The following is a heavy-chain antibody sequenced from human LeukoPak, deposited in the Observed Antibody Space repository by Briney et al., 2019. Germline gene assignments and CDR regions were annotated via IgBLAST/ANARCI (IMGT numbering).Heavy chain of an antibody. CDR1: VGSISSSSYY. CDR3: ARQYFGVWGSYAPYYFDY. V-gene: IGHV4-39*01. Sequence: SETLSLTCTVSVGSISSSSYYWGWIRQPPGKGLEWIGSIYYSGSTYYNPSLKSRVTISVDTSKNQFSLKLSSVTAADTAVYYCARQYFGVWGSYAPYYFDYWGQGTLVTVSS. D-gene: IGHD3-16*01. CDR2: IYYSGST. J-gene: IGHJ4*02.